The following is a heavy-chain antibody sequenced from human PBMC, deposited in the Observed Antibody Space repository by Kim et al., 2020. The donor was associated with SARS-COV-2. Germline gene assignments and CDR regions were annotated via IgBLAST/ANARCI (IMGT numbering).Heavy chain of an antibody. CDR3: ARGGPYYYDSSGYYPYYFDY. J-gene: IGHJ4*02. CDR2: ISYDGSNK. Sequence: GGSLRLSCAASGFTFSSYAMHWVRQAPGKGLEWVAVISYDGSNKYYADSVKGRFTISRDNSKNTLYLQMNSLRAEDTAVYYCARGGPYYYDSSGYYPYYFDYWGQGTLVTVSS. V-gene: IGHV3-30-3*01. D-gene: IGHD3-22*01. CDR1: GFTFSSYA.